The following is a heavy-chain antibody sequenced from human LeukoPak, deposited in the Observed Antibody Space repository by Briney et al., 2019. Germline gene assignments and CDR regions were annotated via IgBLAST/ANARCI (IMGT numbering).Heavy chain of an antibody. J-gene: IGHJ4*02. V-gene: IGHV3-30*04. CDR1: GYTFSTYP. Sequence: PGSCLRLSCAASGYTFSTYPTHWVRQAQGKGLEWVAVISYDGSNKYYADSVKGRFNISRDNSKNTLYLQKNSLRAEDTAVYYCASLFGSGDYDFDYWGQGTLVTVSS. CDR3: ASLFGSGDYDFDY. D-gene: IGHD4-17*01. CDR2: ISYDGSNK.